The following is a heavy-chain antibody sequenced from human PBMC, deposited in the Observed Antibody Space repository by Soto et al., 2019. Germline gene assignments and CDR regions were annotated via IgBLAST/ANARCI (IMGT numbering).Heavy chain of an antibody. V-gene: IGHV1-18*04. Sequence: QVQLVQSGPEVKKPGASVKVSCKDSGYSFTSYGVSWVRQAPGQGLEWMGWISANSGNTDYAQKFRGRVTMTTETSTSTAYMDLRSLRSDDTAVYYCVRDPQRNDYWGQGTLVTVSS. CDR3: VRDPQRNDY. J-gene: IGHJ4*02. CDR1: GYSFTSYG. D-gene: IGHD6-25*01. CDR2: ISANSGNT.